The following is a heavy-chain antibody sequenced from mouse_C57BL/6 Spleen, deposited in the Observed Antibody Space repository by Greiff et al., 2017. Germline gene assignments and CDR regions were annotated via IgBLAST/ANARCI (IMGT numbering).Heavy chain of an antibody. D-gene: IGHD2-1*01. CDR2: ISSGSSTI. CDR1: GFTFSDYG. V-gene: IGHV5-17*01. J-gene: IGHJ3*01. Sequence: DVHLVESGGGLVKPGGSLKLSCAASGFTFSDYGMHWVRQAPEKGLEWVAYISSGSSTIYYADPVKGRFTISRDNAKNTLFLQMTSLRSEDTAMYYCARYGNYPDWGQGTLVTVAA. CDR3: ARYGNYPD.